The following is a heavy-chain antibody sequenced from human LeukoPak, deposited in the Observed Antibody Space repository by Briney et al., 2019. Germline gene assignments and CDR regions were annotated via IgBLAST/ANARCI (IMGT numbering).Heavy chain of an antibody. D-gene: IGHD5-12*01. J-gene: IGHJ4*02. CDR3: ARGSHSGYDYINY. CDR1: GFTFSSYA. CDR2: ISYDGSNN. Sequence: TGGSLRLSCAASGFTFSSYAMHWVRQAPGKGLEWVAVISYDGSNNYYADSVRGRFTISRDSSRNTLYLQMNSLRPEDTAVYYCARGSHSGYDYINYWGQGTLVTVSS. V-gene: IGHV3-30-3*01.